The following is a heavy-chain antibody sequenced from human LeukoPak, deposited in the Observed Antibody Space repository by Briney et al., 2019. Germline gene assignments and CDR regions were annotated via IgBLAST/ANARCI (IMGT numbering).Heavy chain of an antibody. CDR3: TKDWSADY. V-gene: IGHV3-23*01. Sequence: GGSLRLSCAASGFTFSNYAVTWVRQAPGKGLEWVSAIGADGSDTKYAASVKGRSTISRDNSKNTLFLQMNSLRVEDTAVYYCTKDWSADYWGQGTLVTVSS. CDR2: IGADGSDT. CDR1: GFTFSNYA. J-gene: IGHJ4*02.